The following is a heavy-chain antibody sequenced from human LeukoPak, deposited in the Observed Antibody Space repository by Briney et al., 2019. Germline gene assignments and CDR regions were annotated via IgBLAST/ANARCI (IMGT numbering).Heavy chain of an antibody. CDR1: GASIRSGRNY. CDR2: IYYSGSS. CDR3: ASTGGGTMVRGVLAYFDY. J-gene: IGHJ4*02. V-gene: IGHV4-39*07. Sequence: SETLSLTCNVSGASIRSGRNYWGWIRQSPGKGLEWIGSIYYSGSSSYNPSLQSRVTISVDTSKNQFSLKLSSVTAADTAVYYCASTGGGTMVRGVLAYFDYWGQGTLVTVSS. D-gene: IGHD3-10*01.